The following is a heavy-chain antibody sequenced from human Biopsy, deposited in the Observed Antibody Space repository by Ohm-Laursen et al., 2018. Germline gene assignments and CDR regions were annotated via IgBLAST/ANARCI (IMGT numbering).Heavy chain of an antibody. Sequence: TLSLTCTVSGGSISSYYWNWIRQPPGQGLEWIGSIYYSGTTYYSSSLKSRVTITIDKSKNQFFLKLNSVTAEDTAVYYCARDGGVSVIRGLYYWGQGALVTVSS. CDR2: IYYSGTT. V-gene: IGHV4-59*01. J-gene: IGHJ4*02. CDR1: GGSISSYY. D-gene: IGHD2/OR15-2a*01. CDR3: ARDGGVSVIRGLYY.